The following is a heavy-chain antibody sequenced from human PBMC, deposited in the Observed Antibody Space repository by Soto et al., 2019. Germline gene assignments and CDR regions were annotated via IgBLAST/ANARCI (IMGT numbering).Heavy chain of an antibody. J-gene: IGHJ4*02. D-gene: IGHD6-6*01. V-gene: IGHV1-69*06. CDR3: ARVQSSSSSDFDY. CDR1: GGTFSSYA. Sequence: WASVKVSCKASGGTFSSYAISWVRQAPGQGLEWMGGIIPIFGTANYAQKLQGRVTITADKSTSTAYMELSSLRSEDTAVYYCARVQSSSSSDFDYWGQGTLVTVSS. CDR2: IIPIFGTA.